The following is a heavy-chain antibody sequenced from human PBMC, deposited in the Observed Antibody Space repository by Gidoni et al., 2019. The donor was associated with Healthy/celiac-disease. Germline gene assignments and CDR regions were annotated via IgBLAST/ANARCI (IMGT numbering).Heavy chain of an antibody. CDR1: GGSISRSSYY. CDR2: IYYSGST. V-gene: IGHV4-39*01. D-gene: IGHD4-17*01. J-gene: IGHJ4*02. Sequence: QLQLQESGPGLVKPSETLSLPCPVSGGSISRSSYYWGWIREPPGKGLEWIGSIYYSGSTYYNPSLKGRVTISVDTSKNQFSLKLSSVTAADTAVYYCAGPRPLWPDYGDYWPLGYWGQGTLVTVSS. CDR3: AGPRPLWPDYGDYWPLGY.